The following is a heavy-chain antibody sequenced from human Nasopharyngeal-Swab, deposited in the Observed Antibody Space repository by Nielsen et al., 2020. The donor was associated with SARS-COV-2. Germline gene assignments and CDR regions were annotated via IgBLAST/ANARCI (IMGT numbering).Heavy chain of an antibody. CDR2: IRSNGGST. Sequence: GESLKISCSASGFTFSNFAMHWVRQAPGKGLEYVSSIRSNGGSTYYADSVKGRFTMTRDNPKNTLYLQTSSLRGDDTAVYFCVKGPIAAPRYYMDVWGKGTTVTVS. CDR3: VKGPIAAPRYYMDV. D-gene: IGHD6-6*01. CDR1: GFTFSNFA. V-gene: IGHV3-64D*09. J-gene: IGHJ6*03.